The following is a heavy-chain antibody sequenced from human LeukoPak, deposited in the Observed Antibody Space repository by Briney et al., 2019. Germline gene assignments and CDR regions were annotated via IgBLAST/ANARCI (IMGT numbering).Heavy chain of an antibody. Sequence: SETLSLTCTVSGGSISTYYWSWIRQPPGKGLEWIGYISYTVTSNYNPSLKSRVTISVDTSKNQFSLKLSSVTAADTAVYYCAKVGDWNDLVYWGQGTLVTVSS. CDR1: GGSISTYY. V-gene: IGHV4-59*01. J-gene: IGHJ4*02. CDR3: AKVGDWNDLVY. D-gene: IGHD1-1*01. CDR2: ISYTVTS.